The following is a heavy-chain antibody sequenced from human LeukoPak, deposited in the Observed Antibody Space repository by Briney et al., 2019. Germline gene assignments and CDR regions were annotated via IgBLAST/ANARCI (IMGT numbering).Heavy chain of an antibody. CDR2: ISGASSDNYI. CDR3: TREGGVGP. CDR1: GVSFGVYS. Sequence: PGGSLRLSCVASGVSFGVYSMNWVRQAPGKGLEWVSTISGASSDNYIDYADSVKGRFTISRDNAKNSVFLEMNGLRDDDTAVYYRTREGGVGPWGQGTLVSVSS. J-gene: IGHJ5*02. D-gene: IGHD3-16*01. V-gene: IGHV3-21*01.